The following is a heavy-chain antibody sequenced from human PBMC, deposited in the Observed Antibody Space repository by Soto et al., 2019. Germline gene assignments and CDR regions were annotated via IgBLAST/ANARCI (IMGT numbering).Heavy chain of an antibody. CDR1: GYTFTNYA. CDR3: ARDSQYSTSWQRFDS. CDR2: VNTYNGNP. D-gene: IGHD6-13*01. V-gene: IGHV1-18*01. J-gene: IGHJ4*02. Sequence: QVQLVQSGGELKKPGASVKVSCKASGYTFTNYAISWVRQAPGRGLEWMGVVNTYNGNPNYAQIFQGRVTMTTDSSTGTAYMELRRLNSDDSAIYYCARDSQYSTSWQRFDSWGQGTLVTVSS.